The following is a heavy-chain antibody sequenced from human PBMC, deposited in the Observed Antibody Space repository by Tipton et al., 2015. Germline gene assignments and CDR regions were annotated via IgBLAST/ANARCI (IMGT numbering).Heavy chain of an antibody. J-gene: IGHJ4*02. CDR2: IHHGGST. V-gene: IGHV4-4*02. CDR3: AREVWFYDSSCYDY. CDR1: GDSISSSNW. Sequence: TLSLTCSVSGDSISSSNWWSWVRQPPGKGLEWIGEIHHGGSTNYNPSLKSRVTMSVDTSKNQFSLHMSSVTAADTSVYYCAREVWFYDSSCYDYWGQGTLVTVSS. D-gene: IGHD3-22*01.